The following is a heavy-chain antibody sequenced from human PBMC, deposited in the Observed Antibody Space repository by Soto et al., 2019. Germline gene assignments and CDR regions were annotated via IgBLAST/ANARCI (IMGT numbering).Heavy chain of an antibody. V-gene: IGHV3-23*01. CDR3: AKVRSGSYVDTNLFDP. Sequence: HPGGCLGLACDTSGVSLRNYVMTWVRQAPGRGLEWVSSISGSGDSRSYADSVKGRFTISRDNSENTLYLQMNSLRAEDTAVYYCAKVRSGSYVDTNLFDPWGQGTLVTVSS. D-gene: IGHD5-18*01. CDR1: GVSLRNYV. CDR2: ISGSGDSR. J-gene: IGHJ5*02.